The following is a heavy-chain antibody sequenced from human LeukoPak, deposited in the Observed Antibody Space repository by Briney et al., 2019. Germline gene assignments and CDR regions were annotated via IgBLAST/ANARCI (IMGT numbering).Heavy chain of an antibody. CDR2: ISYDGSNK. D-gene: IGHD7-27*01. CDR3: ARVRMGTYYYYMDV. CDR1: GFTFSSYA. V-gene: IGHV3-30*15. Sequence: GGSLRLSCAASGFTFSSYAMHWVRQAPGKGLEWVAVISYDGSNKYYADSVKGRFTISRDNSKNTLYLQMSSLRAEDTAVYYCARVRMGTYYYYMDVWGKGTTVTVSS. J-gene: IGHJ6*03.